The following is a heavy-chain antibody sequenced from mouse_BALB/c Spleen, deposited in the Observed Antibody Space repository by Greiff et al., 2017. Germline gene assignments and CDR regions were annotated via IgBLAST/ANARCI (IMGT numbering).Heavy chain of an antibody. CDR3: AREGSSGYVRTWFAY. Sequence: DVHLVESGPGLVKPSQSLSLTCSVTGYSITSGYYWNWIRQFPGNKLEWMGYISYDGSNNYNPSLKNRISITRDTSKNQFFLKLNSVTTEDTATYYCAREGSSGYVRTWFAYWGQGTLVTVSA. CDR2: ISYDGSN. CDR1: GYSITSGYY. V-gene: IGHV3-6*02. D-gene: IGHD3-1*01. J-gene: IGHJ3*01.